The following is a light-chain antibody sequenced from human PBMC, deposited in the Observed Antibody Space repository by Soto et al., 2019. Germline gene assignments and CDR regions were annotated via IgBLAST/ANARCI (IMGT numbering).Light chain of an antibody. CDR2: WAS. CDR3: QQYYSTPPT. J-gene: IGKJ1*01. V-gene: IGKV4-1*01. CDR1: QSVFYRSNNKNY. Sequence: DIVMTQSPDSLPVSLGERATINCKSSQSVFYRSNNKNYLAWDQQKSGLPPKLLIYWASTRASGIPDRFSGSGSGTDFTLTISSLQAEDVAVYYCQQYYSTPPTFGQGTKMEIK.